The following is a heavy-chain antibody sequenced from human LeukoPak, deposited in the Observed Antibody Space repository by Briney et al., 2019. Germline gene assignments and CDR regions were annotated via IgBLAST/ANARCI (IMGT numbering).Heavy chain of an antibody. D-gene: IGHD3-16*01. Sequence: GGSLRLSCAASGFTFSGYAMSWVRQAPGKGLEWVSAISGSGGATYYTDPVKGRFTISRDNSKNTLYLQMNSLRADDTAVYYCARENERYSYATHWGQGTLVTVSS. J-gene: IGHJ4*02. V-gene: IGHV3-23*01. CDR1: GFTFSGYA. CDR3: ARENERYSYATH. CDR2: ISGSGGAT.